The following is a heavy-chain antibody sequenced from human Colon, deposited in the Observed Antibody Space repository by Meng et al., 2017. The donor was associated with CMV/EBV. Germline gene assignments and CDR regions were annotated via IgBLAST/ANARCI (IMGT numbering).Heavy chain of an antibody. V-gene: IGHV3-21*04. J-gene: IGHJ4*02. CDR2: ISSSGSYM. Sequence: GGSLRLSCTGSGFNFSHYAISWVRQAPGKGLEWVSHISSSGSYMYFADSVKGRFTISRDNAKSSVFLQMNSLRAEDTAIYYCARGSGLSGSYPGYWGQGTLVTVSS. CDR1: GFNFSHYA. D-gene: IGHD3-16*02. CDR3: ARGSGLSGSYPGY.